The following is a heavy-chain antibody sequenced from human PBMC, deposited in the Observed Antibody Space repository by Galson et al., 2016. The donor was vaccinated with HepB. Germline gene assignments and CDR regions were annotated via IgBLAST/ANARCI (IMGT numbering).Heavy chain of an antibody. CDR1: GFSFSSYN. D-gene: IGHD1-26*01. CDR3: SRELMGSKEYYYYGMDV. Sequence: SLRLSCAASGFSFSSYNMNWVRQAPGKGLEWVSFLSSTSSTIYYADSVKGRFTISRDNAKTSLYLQMNSLRDEDTAVYYCSRELMGSKEYYYYGMDVWGQGTTVTVSS. J-gene: IGHJ6*02. V-gene: IGHV3-48*02. CDR2: LSSTSSTI.